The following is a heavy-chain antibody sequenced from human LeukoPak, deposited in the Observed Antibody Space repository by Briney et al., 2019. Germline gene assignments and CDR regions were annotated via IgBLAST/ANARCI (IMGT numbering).Heavy chain of an antibody. J-gene: IGHJ4*02. D-gene: IGHD3-10*01. CDR1: GFSFRSSG. CDR2: IYYDGTNT. Sequence: GGSLRLSCAASGFSFRSSGMHWVRQAPGKGLEWVAFIYYDGTNTYYADSLKGRITISRDNSKNTLYLQLSSLRAEDTAVYHCANGASGSYSPFQYWGQGTLVTVSS. V-gene: IGHV3-30*02. CDR3: ANGASGSYSPFQY.